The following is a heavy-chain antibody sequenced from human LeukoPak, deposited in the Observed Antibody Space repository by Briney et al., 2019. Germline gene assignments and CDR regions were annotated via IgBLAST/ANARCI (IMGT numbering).Heavy chain of an antibody. J-gene: IGHJ4*02. D-gene: IGHD2-2*01. CDR2: SRNKVNGYTT. Sequence: PGGSLRLSCAASGFTFSDHYMDWVRQAPGKGLEWVGRSRNKVNGYTTEYAAPVSGRFTISRDDSQNSLYLQMNSLRAEDTAVYYCARDSRAVVVPAASSDWGQGTLVTVSS. CDR1: GFTFSDHY. V-gene: IGHV3-72*01. CDR3: ARDSRAVVVPAASSD.